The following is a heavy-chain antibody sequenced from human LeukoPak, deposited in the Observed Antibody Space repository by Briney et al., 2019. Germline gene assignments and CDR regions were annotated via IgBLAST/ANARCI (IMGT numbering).Heavy chain of an antibody. V-gene: IGHV1-18*01. D-gene: IGHD1-14*01. CDR3: ARVNREELYWVDAFDI. Sequence: ASVKVSCKASGYTFTSYGISWVRQAPGQGLEWMGWISAYNGNTNYAQKLQGRVTMTTDTSTSTAYMELRSLRSDDTAVYYCARVNREELYWVDAFDIWGQGTMVTVSS. J-gene: IGHJ3*02. CDR2: ISAYNGNT. CDR1: GYTFTSYG.